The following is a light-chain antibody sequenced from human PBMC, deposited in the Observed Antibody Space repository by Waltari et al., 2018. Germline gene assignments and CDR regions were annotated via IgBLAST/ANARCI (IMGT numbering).Light chain of an antibody. CDR1: QDIGNS. J-gene: IGKJ4*01. CDR3: QQSNTFPPT. CDR2: AAS. V-gene: IGKV1-12*01. Sequence: DVQMTQSPSSVPASVGETLTITCRASQDIGNSLAWYQQKPGKAPKSLIYAASNLQSGVPSKFSGSGSGTIFILTTSSLQPEDFATYYCQQSNTFPPTFGGGTKVEIK.